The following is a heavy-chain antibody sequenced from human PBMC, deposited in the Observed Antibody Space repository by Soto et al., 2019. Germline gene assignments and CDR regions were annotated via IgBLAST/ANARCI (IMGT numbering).Heavy chain of an antibody. CDR3: ARYPEVTMVRGVIDAFDI. CDR1: GYTFTSYY. CDR2: INPSGGST. V-gene: IGHV1-46*01. Sequence: QVQLVQSGAEVKKPGASVKVSCKASGYTFTSYYMHWVRQAPGQGLEWMGIINPSGGSTSYAQKCQGRVTMTRDTSTSTVYMELSSLRSEDTAVYYCARYPEVTMVRGVIDAFDIWGQGTMVTVSS. D-gene: IGHD3-10*01. J-gene: IGHJ3*02.